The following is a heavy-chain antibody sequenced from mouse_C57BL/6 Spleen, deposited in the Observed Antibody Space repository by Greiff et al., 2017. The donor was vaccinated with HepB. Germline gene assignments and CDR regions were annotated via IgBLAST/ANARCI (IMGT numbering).Heavy chain of an antibody. CDR1: GYTFTSYW. D-gene: IGHD1-1*01. Sequence: VQLQQPGAELVKPGASVKLSCKASGYTFTSYWMQWVKQRPGQGLEWIGEIDPSDSYTNYNQKFKGKATLTVDTSSSTAYMQLSSLTSEDSAVYYCARITTVVAHFDYWGQGTTLTVSS. CDR3: ARITTVVAHFDY. J-gene: IGHJ2*01. CDR2: IDPSDSYT. V-gene: IGHV1-50*01.